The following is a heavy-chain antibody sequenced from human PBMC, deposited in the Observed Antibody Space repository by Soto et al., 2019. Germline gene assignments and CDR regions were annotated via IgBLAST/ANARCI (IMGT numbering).Heavy chain of an antibody. Sequence: SETLSLTCTVSGGSISSYYWSWTRQPPGKGLEWIGYIYYSGSTNYNPSLKSRVTISVETSKNQFSLKLSSVTAAATAVYYCAGAYQSTAGSGYYYGMDVWGQGTTVTVSS. CDR3: AGAYQSTAGSGYYYGMDV. CDR2: IYYSGST. J-gene: IGHJ6*02. V-gene: IGHV4-59*01. D-gene: IGHD1-26*01. CDR1: GGSISSYY.